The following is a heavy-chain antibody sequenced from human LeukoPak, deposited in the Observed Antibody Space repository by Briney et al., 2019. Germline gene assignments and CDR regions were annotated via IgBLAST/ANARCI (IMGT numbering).Heavy chain of an antibody. D-gene: IGHD1-26*01. CDR3: ARPLRSSWYYYYYMDV. CDR1: GFTFSSYE. J-gene: IGHJ6*03. V-gene: IGHV3-48*03. CDR2: ISSSGSTI. Sequence: GGSLRFSCAASGFTFSSYEMNWVRQAPGKGLEWVSYISSSGSTIYYADSVKGRFTISRDNAKNSLYLQMHSLRAEDTAVYYCARPLRSSWYYYYYMDVWGKGTTVTISS.